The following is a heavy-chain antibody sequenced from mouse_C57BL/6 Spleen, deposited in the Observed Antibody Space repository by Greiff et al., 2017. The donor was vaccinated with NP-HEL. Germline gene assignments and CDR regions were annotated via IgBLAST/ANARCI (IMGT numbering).Heavy chain of an antibody. J-gene: IGHJ4*01. D-gene: IGHD3-2*02. Sequence: QVQLQQSGAELVRPGTSVKVSCKASGYAFTNYLIEWVKQRPGQGLEWIGVINPGSGGTNYNEKFKGKATLTADKSSSTAYMQLSSLTSEDSAVYFCARNSGLAMDYWGQGTSVTVSS. CDR3: ARNSGLAMDY. CDR1: GYAFTNYL. V-gene: IGHV1-54*01. CDR2: INPGSGGT.